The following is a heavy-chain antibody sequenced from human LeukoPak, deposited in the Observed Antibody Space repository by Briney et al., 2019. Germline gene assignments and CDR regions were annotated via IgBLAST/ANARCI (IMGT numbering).Heavy chain of an antibody. D-gene: IGHD6-13*01. Sequence: PSETLSLTCAVYGGSFSGYYWSWIRQPPGKGLEWIGEINHSGSTNYNPSLKSRVTISVDTSKNQFSLKLSSVTAADTAVYYCARGNPARKYLYSSSCYFDYSGQGTLVTVSS. CDR2: INHSGST. J-gene: IGHJ4*02. CDR1: GGSFSGYY. CDR3: ARGNPARKYLYSSSCYFDY. V-gene: IGHV4-34*01.